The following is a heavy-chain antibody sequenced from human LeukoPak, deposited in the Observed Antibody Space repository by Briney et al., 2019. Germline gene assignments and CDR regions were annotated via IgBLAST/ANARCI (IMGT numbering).Heavy chain of an antibody. CDR2: ISSNGSTI. V-gene: IGHV3-48*04. CDR3: AKGRITMVRGVTGREYFDY. CDR1: GFTFSSYW. D-gene: IGHD3-10*01. Sequence: GGSLRLSCAASGFTFSSYWMHWVRQAPGKGLEWVSYISSNGSTIYYADSVKGRFTISRDNAKNSLYLQMNSLRAEDTAVYYCAKGRITMVRGVTGREYFDYWGQGTLVTVSS. J-gene: IGHJ4*02.